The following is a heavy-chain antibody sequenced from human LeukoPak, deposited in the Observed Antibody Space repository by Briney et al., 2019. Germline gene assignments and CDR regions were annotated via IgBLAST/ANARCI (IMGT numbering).Heavy chain of an antibody. D-gene: IGHD3-22*01. J-gene: IGHJ4*02. CDR2: INHSGST. Sequence: PSEALSLTCAVYGGSFSGYYWSWIRQPPGKGLEWIGEINHSGSTNYNPSLKSRVTISVDTSKNQFSLKLSSVTAADTAVYYCASSSGHYSSFGYFDYWGQGTLVTVSS. CDR1: GGSFSGYY. CDR3: ASSSGHYSSFGYFDY. V-gene: IGHV4-34*01.